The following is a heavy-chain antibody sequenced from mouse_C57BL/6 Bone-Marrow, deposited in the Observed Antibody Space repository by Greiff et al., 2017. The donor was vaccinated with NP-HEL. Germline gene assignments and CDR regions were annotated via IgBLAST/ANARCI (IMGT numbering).Heavy chain of an antibody. CDR2: IYPGGGYT. J-gene: IGHJ2*01. CDR1: GYTFTNYW. V-gene: IGHV1-63*01. CDR3: ARSDGSSLDY. D-gene: IGHD1-1*01. Sequence: VQLQQSGAELVRPGTSVKMSCKASGYTFTNYWIGWAKQRPGHGLEWIGDIYPGGGYTNYTEKFKGKATLTADKSSSTAYMQFSSLTSEDSAIYYCARSDGSSLDYWGQGTTLTVSS.